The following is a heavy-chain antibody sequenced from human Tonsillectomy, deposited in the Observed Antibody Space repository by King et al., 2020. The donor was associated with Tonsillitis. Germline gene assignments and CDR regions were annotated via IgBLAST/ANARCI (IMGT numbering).Heavy chain of an antibody. D-gene: IGHD2-15*01. Sequence: VQLQQWGAGLLKPSETLSLTCTVYGGSFSGYYWSWIRQPPGKGLEWIGEINHSGSTNYNPSLKSRVTISVDTSKNQFSLKLSSATAADTAVYYCARLRVVGFDYWGQGTLVTVSS. CDR1: GGSFSGYY. CDR2: INHSGST. CDR3: ARLRVVGFDY. V-gene: IGHV4-34*01. J-gene: IGHJ4*02.